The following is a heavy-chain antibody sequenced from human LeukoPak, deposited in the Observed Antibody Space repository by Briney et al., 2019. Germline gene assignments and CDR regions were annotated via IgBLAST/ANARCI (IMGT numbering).Heavy chain of an antibody. CDR2: ISDRDHNT. Sequence: TGGSLRLSCAASGFTFSSYAMTWVRQAPGKGLEWVSSISDRDHNTYYADSVKGRFTISRDNSKNPLYLQMNSLRAEDTAVYYCAKGGLSRAGLDFWGQGTLVTVTS. CDR3: AKGGLSRAGLDF. J-gene: IGHJ4*02. V-gene: IGHV3-23*01. D-gene: IGHD3-10*01. CDR1: GFTFSSYA.